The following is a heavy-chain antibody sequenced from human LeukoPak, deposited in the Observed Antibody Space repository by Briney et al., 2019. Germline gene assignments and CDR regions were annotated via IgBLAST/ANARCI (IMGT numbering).Heavy chain of an antibody. D-gene: IGHD4-17*01. J-gene: IGHJ4*02. CDR2: INSDGIST. CDR1: AFTFSSYW. Sequence: GGSLRLSCAASAFTFSSYWMHWVRQAPGKGLVWVSRINSDGISTSYADSVKGRFTISRDNAKNTLYLQMNSLRAEDTAVYYCAKGGATVIDYWGQGNLVTVSS. V-gene: IGHV3-74*01. CDR3: AKGGATVIDY.